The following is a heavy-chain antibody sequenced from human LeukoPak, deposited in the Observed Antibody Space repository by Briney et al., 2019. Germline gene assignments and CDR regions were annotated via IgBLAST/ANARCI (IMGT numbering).Heavy chain of an antibody. Sequence: PGGSLRLSCAASGFTFSSYAMHWVRQAPGKGLEWVAVISYDGSNKYYADSVKGRFTISRDNSKNTLYLQMNSLRAEDTAVYYCARVGAGYDSSGYYIPGFYFDYWGQGTLVTVSS. J-gene: IGHJ4*02. CDR1: GFTFSSYA. D-gene: IGHD3-22*01. CDR2: ISYDGSNK. V-gene: IGHV3-30-3*01. CDR3: ARVGAGYDSSGYYIPGFYFDY.